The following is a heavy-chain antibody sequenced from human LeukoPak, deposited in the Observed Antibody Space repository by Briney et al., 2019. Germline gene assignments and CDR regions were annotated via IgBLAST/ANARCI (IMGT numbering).Heavy chain of an antibody. D-gene: IGHD2-8*01. J-gene: IGHJ4*02. CDR3: VRGGFNGN. V-gene: IGHV3-30-3*01. CDR2: ISYDGSNK. Sequence: PGGSLRLSCAASGFTFSSYAMHWVRQAPGKGLEWVAVISYDGSNKYYADSVKGRFTISRDNSKNTLYLQMNSLRGDDTAVYYCVRGGFNGNWGQGTLVTVSS. CDR1: GFTFSSYA.